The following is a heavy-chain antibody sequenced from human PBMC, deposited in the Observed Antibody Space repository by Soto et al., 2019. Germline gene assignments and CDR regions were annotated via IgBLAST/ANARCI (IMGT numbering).Heavy chain of an antibody. J-gene: IGHJ4*02. Sequence: GASVKVSCKASGYSFTGNSMHWVRQAPGQGLEWMGWINPNNGGTNYAQKFQGRVTMTRDTSISTAYMDLSRLRSDDTAVYYGAMQRGGVVYWGQATLVTVSS. CDR2: INPNNGGT. CDR1: GYSFTGNS. V-gene: IGHV1-2*02. D-gene: IGHD6-25*01. CDR3: AMQRGGVVY.